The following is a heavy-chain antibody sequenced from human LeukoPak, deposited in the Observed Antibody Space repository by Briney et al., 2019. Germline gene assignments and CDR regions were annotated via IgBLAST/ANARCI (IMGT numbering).Heavy chain of an antibody. D-gene: IGHD1-26*01. CDR3: AKSQREACCYGMDV. CDR2: ISGSGSNT. CDR1: GFTFSNYA. V-gene: IGHV3-23*01. Sequence: GGSLRLSCTASGFTFSNYAMNWVRRAPGEGLEWVSAISGSGSNTYYTDPVKDRFTISRDNSKNSLYLQMNSLRPKDTAVYYCAKSQREACCYGMDVWGQGTTVTVS. J-gene: IGHJ6*02.